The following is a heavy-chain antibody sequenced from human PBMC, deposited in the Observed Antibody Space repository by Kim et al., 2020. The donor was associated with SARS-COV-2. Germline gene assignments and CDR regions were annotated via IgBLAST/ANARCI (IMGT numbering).Heavy chain of an antibody. J-gene: IGHJ4*02. V-gene: IGHV4-31*03. Sequence: SETLSLTCSVSGGSIRSGGKFWTWIRQHPAKGLEWIGYISYSGNPHYSPSLRSRISTSLQTSENQFSLELTSVTAADTAVYYCARGQPLDYWGQGILVTVSS. CDR2: ISYSGNP. CDR3: ARGQPLDY. CDR1: GGSIRSGGKF. D-gene: IGHD2-2*01.